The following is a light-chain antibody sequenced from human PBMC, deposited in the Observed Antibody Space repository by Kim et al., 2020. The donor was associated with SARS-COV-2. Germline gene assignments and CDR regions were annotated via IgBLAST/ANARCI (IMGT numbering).Light chain of an antibody. CDR3: QQYNDWRT. J-gene: IGKJ1*01. CDR2: GAS. CDR1: QSISTK. Sequence: SVPPGERATLSCRASQSISTKLAWYQQKPGQAPRLLIYGASTRASGIPARFSGSGSGTEFTLSISSLHSEDFAVYYCQQYNDWRTFGQGTKVDIK. V-gene: IGKV3-15*01.